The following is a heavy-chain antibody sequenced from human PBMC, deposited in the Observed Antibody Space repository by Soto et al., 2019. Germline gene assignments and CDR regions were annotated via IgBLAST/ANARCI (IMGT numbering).Heavy chain of an antibody. Sequence: ASVKVSCKASGYTFTNYTMHWVRQAPGQRLEWVGWINAGDGNTKYSQKFQGRVTINRDTSASTSYMELSSLRSEDTAVYYCARGRLRLIATSNFDYWGQGILVTVSS. CDR3: ARGRLRLIATSNFDY. CDR1: GYTFTNYT. D-gene: IGHD5-12*01. V-gene: IGHV1-3*01. CDR2: INAGDGNT. J-gene: IGHJ4*02.